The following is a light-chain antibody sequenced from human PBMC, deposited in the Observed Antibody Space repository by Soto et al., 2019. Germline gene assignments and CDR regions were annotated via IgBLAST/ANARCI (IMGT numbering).Light chain of an antibody. J-gene: IGLJ2*01. CDR2: KDR. CDR3: QSGDSSGTIV. Sequence: SYELTQPRSVSVYPGQTARITCSGDALPKQYAYWYQQKPGQAPVVVIYKDRERPSGIPERLSGSSSGTVVTLTISGVEAEDEADYYCQSGDSSGTIVFGGGTKVTVL. V-gene: IGLV3-25*03. CDR1: ALPKQY.